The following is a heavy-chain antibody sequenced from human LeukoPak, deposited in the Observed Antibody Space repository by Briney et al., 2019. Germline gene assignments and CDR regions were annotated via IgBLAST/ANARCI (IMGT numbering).Heavy chain of an antibody. CDR1: GFTFINYW. D-gene: IGHD6-6*01. J-gene: IGHJ4*02. Sequence: GGSLRLSCAASGFTFINYWMSWVRQAPGKGLEWVSAISGSGGSTYYADSVKGRFTISRDNSKNTLYLQMNSLRAEDTAVYYCAKAIYYSSSSHYDYWGQGTLVTVSS. CDR3: AKAIYYSSSSHYDY. V-gene: IGHV3-23*01. CDR2: ISGSGGST.